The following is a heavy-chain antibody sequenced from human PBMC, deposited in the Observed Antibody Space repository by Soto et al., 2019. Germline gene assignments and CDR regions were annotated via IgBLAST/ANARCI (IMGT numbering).Heavy chain of an antibody. CDR3: ADQGARRPYSFAY. CDR2: ISGDGDFT. D-gene: IGHD4-4*01. V-gene: IGHV3-23*01. CDR1: GFVFNNYA. Sequence: EVQLLESGGNLVQPGGSLRLSCAASGFVFNNYAMSWVRQAPGKGPEWVSTISGDGDFTDYTDSVKGRFTISRDNSKNTRLLQIDSLRADATAVCYCADQGARRPYSFAYWGPRPLVPVSS. J-gene: IGHJ4*02.